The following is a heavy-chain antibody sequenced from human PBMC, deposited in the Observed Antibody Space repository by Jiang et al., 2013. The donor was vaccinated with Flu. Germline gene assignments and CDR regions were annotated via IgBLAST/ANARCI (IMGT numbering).Heavy chain of an antibody. CDR2: IYKSETT. CDR3: AGGVGAAPPGY. CDR1: GGSISSYS. V-gene: IGHV4-59*01. J-gene: IGHJ4*02. Sequence: LLKPSETLSLTCTVSGGSISSYSWSWIRQPPGKGLEWIGYIYKSETTNFNPSLKSRVTVSLDTSKNQVSLNLSSVTAADTAVYYCAGGVGAAPPGYWGQGTLVTVSS. D-gene: IGHD1-26*01.